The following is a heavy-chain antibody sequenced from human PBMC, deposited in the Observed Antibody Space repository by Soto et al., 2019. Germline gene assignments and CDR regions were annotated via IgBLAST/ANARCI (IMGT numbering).Heavy chain of an antibody. CDR1: GFTFSNAW. J-gene: IGHJ3*02. V-gene: IGHV3-15*07. D-gene: IGHD3-22*01. Sequence: GGSLRLSCAASGFTFSNAWMNWVRQAPGKGLERVGRIKSKTDGGTTDYAAPVKDRFTISRDDSKNTLYLQMNSLKTEDTAVYYCTTLYYYDSSGYYSLDAFDIWGQGTMVTVSS. CDR3: TTLYYYDSSGYYSLDAFDI. CDR2: IKSKTDGGTT.